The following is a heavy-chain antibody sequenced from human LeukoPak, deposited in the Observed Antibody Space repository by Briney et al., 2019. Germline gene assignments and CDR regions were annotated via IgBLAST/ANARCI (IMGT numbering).Heavy chain of an antibody. CDR2: TYYRSKCYN. J-gene: IGHJ3*02. V-gene: IGHV6-1*01. CDR3: ARGASSTFDI. D-gene: IGHD2-2*01. CDR1: GDSDSSNSGS. Sequence: SQTLSLTFVISGDSDSSNSGSWNWISQSPSRGLEWMGSTYYRSKCYNDYAVSLQSRITVNPDTSKTQFSLQLNSVTPHDAALYYCARGASSTFDIWGQGTMVTVSS.